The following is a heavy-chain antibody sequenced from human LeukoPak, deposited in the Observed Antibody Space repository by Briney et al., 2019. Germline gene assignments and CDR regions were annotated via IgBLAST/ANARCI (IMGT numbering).Heavy chain of an antibody. CDR2: INQEGSEK. CDR1: GLIFRSYW. CDR3: ARERDGRFFDY. D-gene: IGHD5-24*01. V-gene: IGHV3-7*01. J-gene: IGHJ4*02. Sequence: PGGSLRLSCEVSGLIFRSYWMSWVRQAPGKGLEWVANINQEGSEKYFEDSVKGRFTISRDNAKNSLQLQMNTLRAEDTAVYYCARERDGRFFDYWGQGTLVTVSS.